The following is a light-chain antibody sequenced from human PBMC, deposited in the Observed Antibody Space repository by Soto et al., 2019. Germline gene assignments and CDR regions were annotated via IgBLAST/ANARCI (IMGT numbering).Light chain of an antibody. CDR2: GAS. J-gene: IGKJ2*01. CDR3: QQYSSSPYT. Sequence: EIVLTQSPGTLSLSPGERATLSCRASQSVSSSYLAWYQQKPGQAPRLLIYGASSRATGIPDRFSGSGSGTDCTLTISRLEPEDFAVYYCQQYSSSPYTFGQGSKLEIK. CDR1: QSVSSSY. V-gene: IGKV3-20*01.